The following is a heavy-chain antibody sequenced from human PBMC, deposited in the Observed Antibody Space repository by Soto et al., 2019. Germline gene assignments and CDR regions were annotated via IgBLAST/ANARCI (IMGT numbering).Heavy chain of an antibody. CDR2: ITGSGTTT. CDR1: GFPFSSNS. J-gene: IGHJ5*02. CDR3: ARDLNWGFDH. Sequence: GGSLRLSCVASGFPFSSNSVNWVRQAPGKGLEWVSYITGSGTTTRYADSVKGRFTLSRDNAKNSLFLDMNSLRDEDTAVYYCARDLNWGFDHWGRGTLVTVSS. V-gene: IGHV3-48*02. D-gene: IGHD7-27*01.